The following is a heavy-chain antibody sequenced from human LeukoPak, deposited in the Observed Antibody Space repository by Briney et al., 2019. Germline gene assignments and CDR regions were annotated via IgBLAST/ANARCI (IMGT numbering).Heavy chain of an antibody. J-gene: IGHJ2*01. CDR1: GFTFSSYG. CDR3: AKGTYYYGSTESTGSWYFDL. D-gene: IGHD3-10*01. Sequence: GRSLRLSCAASGFTFSSYGMHWVRQAPRKGLGWVAVISYDGSNKYYADSVKGRFAISRDNSKNTLYLQMNSLRAEDTAVYYCAKGTYYYGSTESTGSWYFDLWGRGTLVTVSS. V-gene: IGHV3-30*18. CDR2: ISYDGSNK.